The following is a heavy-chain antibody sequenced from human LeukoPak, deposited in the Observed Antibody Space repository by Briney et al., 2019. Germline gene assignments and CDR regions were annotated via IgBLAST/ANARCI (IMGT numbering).Heavy chain of an antibody. D-gene: IGHD3-22*01. CDR3: ARDYYYDSSGYYYGDAFDI. J-gene: IGHJ3*02. Sequence: PGGSLRLSCAASGVTVGSNYMSWVRQAPGKGLEWVSVIYSGDNAYYADSVKGRFTISRDNSKNTLNLQMNSLRAEDTAVYYCARDYYYDSSGYYYGDAFDIWGQGTMVTVSS. V-gene: IGHV3-53*01. CDR2: IYSGDNA. CDR1: GVTVGSNY.